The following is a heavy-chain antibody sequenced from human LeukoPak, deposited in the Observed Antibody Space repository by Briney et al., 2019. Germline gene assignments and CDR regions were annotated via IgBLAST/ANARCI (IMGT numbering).Heavy chain of an antibody. D-gene: IGHD2-15*01. CDR3: AKAPVTTCSGAYCYPFDY. CDR2: ISVSGNT. V-gene: IGHV3-23*01. J-gene: IGHJ4*02. Sequence: GGSLRLSCAASGFTLSSYAMSWVRQGPGKGLEWVSAISVSGNTYHADSVKGRFTISRDSYKNTLYLRMNSLRAEDAAVYYCAKAPVTTCSGAYCYPFDYWGQGTLVTVSS. CDR1: GFTLSSYA.